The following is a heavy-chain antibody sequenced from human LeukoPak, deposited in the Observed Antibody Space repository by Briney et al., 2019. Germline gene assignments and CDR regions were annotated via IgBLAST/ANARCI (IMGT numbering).Heavy chain of an antibody. CDR1: GGSISSYY. CDR2: IYYSGST. CDR3: ARVTWFGEFTIDY. Sequence: SETLSLTCTVSGGSISSYYWSWIRQPPGKGLEWIGYIYYSGSTNYNPSLKSRVTISVDTSKNQFSLKLSSVTAADTAVYYCARVTWFGEFTIDYWGQGTLVTVSS. D-gene: IGHD3-10*01. V-gene: IGHV4-59*01. J-gene: IGHJ4*02.